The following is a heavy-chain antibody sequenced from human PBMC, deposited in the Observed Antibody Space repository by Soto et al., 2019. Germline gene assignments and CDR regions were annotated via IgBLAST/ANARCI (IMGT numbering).Heavy chain of an antibody. CDR3: ARHCGVFVLTGYYQYGLAV. J-gene: IGHJ6*01. CDR1: GYSFTTYW. Sequence: GESRKISCNGSGYSFTTYWIGWVRLMPGKGLEWMGIIYPGDSDTRYSPSFQGQVTISADKSISTAYLQWSSLKASDTAMYYCARHCGVFVLTGYYQYGLAVPGQRTTVP. CDR2: IYPGDSDT. V-gene: IGHV5-51*01. D-gene: IGHD3-10*01.